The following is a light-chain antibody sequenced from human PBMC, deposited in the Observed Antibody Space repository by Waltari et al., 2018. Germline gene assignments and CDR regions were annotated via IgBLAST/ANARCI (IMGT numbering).Light chain of an antibody. CDR1: QSVLYPPKNKNY. Sequence: DIVMTQSPDTLTVSLGERATINCKTSQSVLYPPKNKNYLGWYQQKPGKPPRLLNYDESKRATGIPARFSCSGSGTDFTLTISSLEPEDFAVYYCQQRSNLWTFGQGTKVEIK. CDR2: DES. J-gene: IGKJ1*01. CDR3: QQRSNLWT. V-gene: IGKV4-1*01.